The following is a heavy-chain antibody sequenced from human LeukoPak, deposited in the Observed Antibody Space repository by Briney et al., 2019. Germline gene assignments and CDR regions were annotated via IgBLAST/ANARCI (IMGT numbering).Heavy chain of an antibody. CDR3: ARHLSGVTGYTYGRGIDY. V-gene: IGHV3-21*06. D-gene: IGHD5-18*01. Sequence: GGSLRLSCAASGFTFSSYRMNWVRQAPGKGLEWVSSVSNSGDYIHYADSVKGRFTISRDNAKNSLYLQMNSLRAEDTAVYYCARHLSGVTGYTYGRGIDYWGQGTLVTVSS. J-gene: IGHJ4*02. CDR1: GFTFSSYR. CDR2: VSNSGDYI.